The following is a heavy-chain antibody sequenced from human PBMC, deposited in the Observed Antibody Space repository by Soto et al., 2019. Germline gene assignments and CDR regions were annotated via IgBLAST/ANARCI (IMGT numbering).Heavy chain of an antibody. V-gene: IGHV3-30-3*01. Sequence: HPGGSLRLSCAASGFTFSSYAMHWVRQAPGKGLEWVAVISYDGSNKYYADSVKGRFTISRDNSKNTLYLQMNSLRAEDTAVYYCAREYYDILTGHLSPWWYFDLWGRGTLVTVSS. J-gene: IGHJ2*01. CDR2: ISYDGSNK. CDR1: GFTFSSYA. CDR3: AREYYDILTGHLSPWWYFDL. D-gene: IGHD3-9*01.